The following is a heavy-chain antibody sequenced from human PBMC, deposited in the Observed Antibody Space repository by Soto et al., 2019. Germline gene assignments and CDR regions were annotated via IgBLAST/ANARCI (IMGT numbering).Heavy chain of an antibody. CDR2: IYYSGST. CDR1: GGSISSGGYY. J-gene: IGHJ3*02. CDR3: ARVKAMATVTHDAFDI. D-gene: IGHD4-17*01. Sequence: LSLTCTVSGGSISSGGYYWSWIRQHPGKGLEWIGYIYYSGSTYYNPSLKSRVTISVDTSKNQFSLKLSSVTAADTAVYYCARVKAMATVTHDAFDIWGQGTMVTVSS. V-gene: IGHV4-31*03.